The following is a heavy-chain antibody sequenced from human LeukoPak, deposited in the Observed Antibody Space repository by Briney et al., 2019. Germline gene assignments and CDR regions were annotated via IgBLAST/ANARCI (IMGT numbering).Heavy chain of an antibody. V-gene: IGHV1-18*01. CDR1: CYTFTSYG. J-gene: IGHJ6*03. CDR2: ISGYNGNT. CDR3: ARDGGSSGYDYYYYMDV. D-gene: IGHD6-19*01. Sequence: ASVKVSCKASCYTFTSYGINWVRQAPGQGLEWMGWISGYNGNTNYAQKFQGRVTMTTDTSTSTAYMELRSLRSDDTAVYYCARDGGSSGYDYYYYMDVWGKGTTVTVSS.